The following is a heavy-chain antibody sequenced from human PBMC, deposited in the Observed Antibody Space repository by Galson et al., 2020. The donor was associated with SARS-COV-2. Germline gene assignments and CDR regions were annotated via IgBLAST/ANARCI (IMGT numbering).Heavy chain of an antibody. CDR3: AGVDCSGGTCYYYAFDI. J-gene: IGHJ3*02. CDR2: MYYSGST. V-gene: IGHV4-59*13. Sequence: SETLSLTCTVSGVSINNYYWSWIRQPPGKGLEWIGHMYYSGSTSYNPSLKSRVTISVDTSKNQFSLKLRSVTTADTAVYYCAGVDCSGGTCYYYAFDIWGQGTMVTVSS. D-gene: IGHD2-15*01. CDR1: GVSINNYY.